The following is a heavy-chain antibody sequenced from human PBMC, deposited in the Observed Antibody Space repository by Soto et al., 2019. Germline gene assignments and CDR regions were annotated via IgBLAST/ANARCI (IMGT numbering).Heavy chain of an antibody. CDR2: ISGSGGST. D-gene: IGHD3-22*01. J-gene: IGHJ4*02. CDR3: AKDVYYYDRSGYYTGGFDD. V-gene: IGHV3-23*01. CDR1: GFTFTSYV. Sequence: EVQLLESGGGLVQPGGSLRLSCAASGFTFTSYVMSWVRQAPGKGLEWVSGISGSGGSTYYADSVKGRFTISRGNSKNTLYLQMNSLRAEDTAVYYCAKDVYYYDRSGYYTGGFDDWGQGTLVTVSS.